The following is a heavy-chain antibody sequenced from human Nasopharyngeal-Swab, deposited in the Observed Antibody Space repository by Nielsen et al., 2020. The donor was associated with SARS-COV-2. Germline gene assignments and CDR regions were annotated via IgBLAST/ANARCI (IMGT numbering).Heavy chain of an antibody. V-gene: IGHV5-51*01. D-gene: IGHD5-24*01. CDR3: ARQEREMSTPISNYYYYGMDV. J-gene: IGHJ6*02. CDR1: GYSFSTYW. CDR2: LYPGDSNA. Sequence: GESLKISCTASGYSFSTYWIAWVRQKPGEGLEWMGILYPGDSNARYSPSFQGQVTISADKSINTAYLQWSSLKASDTANYYCARQEREMSTPISNYYYYGMDVWGQGTTVTVSS.